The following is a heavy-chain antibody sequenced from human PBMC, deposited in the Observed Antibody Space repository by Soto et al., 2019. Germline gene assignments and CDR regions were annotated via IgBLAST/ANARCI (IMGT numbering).Heavy chain of an antibody. D-gene: IGHD2-2*01. Sequence: ASVKVSCKASGYTFTSYGISWVRQAPCQLLESMEWISAYNGSTNYAQKLQGRVTMTTDTSTSTAYMELRSLRSDDTAVYYCARDIVVVPAAMTEYYYYGMDVWGQGTTVTVSS. CDR3: ARDIVVVPAAMTEYYYYGMDV. CDR2: ISAYNGST. V-gene: IGHV1-18*01. CDR1: GYTFTSYG. J-gene: IGHJ6*02.